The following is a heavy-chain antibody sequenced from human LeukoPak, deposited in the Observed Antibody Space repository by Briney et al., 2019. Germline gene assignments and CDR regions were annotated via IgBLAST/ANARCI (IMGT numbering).Heavy chain of an antibody. CDR2: VHYSGNT. V-gene: IGHV4-39*01. CDR3: ARQYSYGSRAFDY. J-gene: IGHJ4*02. Sequence: SETLSLTCTVSGDSISSSIYYWGWLRQPPGKGLEWIGSVHYSGNTYYSPSLKSRVTISIDTSKNQFSLKLSSVTAADTAVYYCARQYSYGSRAFDYWGQGTLVTVSS. D-gene: IGHD5-18*01. CDR1: GDSISSSIYY.